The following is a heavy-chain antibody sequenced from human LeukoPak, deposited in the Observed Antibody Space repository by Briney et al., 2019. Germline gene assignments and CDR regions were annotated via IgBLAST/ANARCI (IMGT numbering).Heavy chain of an antibody. CDR2: IYTSGST. CDR1: GGSISSYY. D-gene: IGHD5-18*01. V-gene: IGHV4-4*07. CDR3: ASSVDTAMVGGY. Sequence: PSETLSLTCTVSGGSISSYYWNWIRQPAGKGLEWIGHIYTSGSTNYNPALKSRVSMSVVTSKNQFSLKLSSVTAADTAVYYCASSVDTAMVGGYWGQGTLVTVSS. J-gene: IGHJ4*02.